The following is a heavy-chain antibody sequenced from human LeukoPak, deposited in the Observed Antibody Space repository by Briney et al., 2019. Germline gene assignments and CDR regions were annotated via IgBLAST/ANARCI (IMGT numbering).Heavy chain of an antibody. CDR1: GFTFSSYA. Sequence: PGGSLRLSCAASGFTFSSYAMSWVRQAPGKGLEWVSAISGSGGSTYYADSAKGRFTISRDNSKNTLYLQMNSLRAEDTAVYYCAKGRTYYDFWSGSVWGQGTLVTVSS. CDR3: AKGRTYYDFWSGSV. V-gene: IGHV3-23*01. J-gene: IGHJ4*02. CDR2: ISGSGGST. D-gene: IGHD3-3*01.